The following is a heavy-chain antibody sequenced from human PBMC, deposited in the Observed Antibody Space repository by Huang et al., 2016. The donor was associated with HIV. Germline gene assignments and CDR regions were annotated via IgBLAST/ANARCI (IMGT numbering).Heavy chain of an antibody. V-gene: IGHV1-18*01. CDR1: GYSFTDYG. CDR3: ARDPKYHRIGYYRQRRGIDV. D-gene: IGHD3-22*01. CDR2: ISAFKGDT. Sequence: QAQLMQSGPEVKKPGASVKVSCKTSGYSFTDYGITWGRQAPGQGPEWGGLISAFKGDTEIAQRLQGRVTLTTDTSTSMAYMELRSLRFDDTAVYFCARDPKYHRIGYYRQRRGIDVWGQGTMVSVSS. J-gene: IGHJ3*01.